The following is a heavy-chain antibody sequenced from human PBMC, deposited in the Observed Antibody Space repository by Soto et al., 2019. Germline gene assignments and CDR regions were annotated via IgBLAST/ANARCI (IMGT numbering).Heavy chain of an antibody. CDR2: IYASENT. D-gene: IGHD3-22*01. Sequence: SETLSLTCTVSGGSVSSNSYSWGWIRQSPGKGLEWIATIYASENTYYNPSLLSRVTISVDTSKNQFSLKLTSVTAADTAVYYCARSSAVITTLDYFDYWGQGTLVT. V-gene: IGHV4-39*01. CDR3: ARSSAVITTLDYFDY. CDR1: GGSVSSNSYS. J-gene: IGHJ4*02.